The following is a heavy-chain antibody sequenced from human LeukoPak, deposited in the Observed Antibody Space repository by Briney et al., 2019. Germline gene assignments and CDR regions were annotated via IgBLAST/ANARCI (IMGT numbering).Heavy chain of an antibody. V-gene: IGHV1-8*01. CDR1: GYTFTSYD. CDR3: ARGRNWNRRYYMDV. J-gene: IGHJ6*03. D-gene: IGHD1-1*01. Sequence: ASVKVSCKAAGYTFTSYDINWVRQATGQGLEWMGWMNPNSGNTGYAQKFQGRVTMTRNTSISTAYMELSSLRSEDTAVYYCARGRNWNRRYYMDVWGKGTTVTVSS. CDR2: MNPNSGNT.